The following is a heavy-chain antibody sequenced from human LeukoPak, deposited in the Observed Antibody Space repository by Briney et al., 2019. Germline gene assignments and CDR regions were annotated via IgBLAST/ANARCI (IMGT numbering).Heavy chain of an antibody. V-gene: IGHV4-4*07. CDR3: ARDEYYYGSGSYYPFDY. CDR1: GGSISSYY. Sequence: PSETLSLTCTGSGGSISSYYWSWIRQPAGKGLEWIGRIYTSGSTNYNPSLKSRVTMSVDTSKNQFSLKLSSVTAADTAVYYCARDEYYYGSGSYYPFDYWGQGTLVTVSS. D-gene: IGHD3-10*01. CDR2: IYTSGST. J-gene: IGHJ4*02.